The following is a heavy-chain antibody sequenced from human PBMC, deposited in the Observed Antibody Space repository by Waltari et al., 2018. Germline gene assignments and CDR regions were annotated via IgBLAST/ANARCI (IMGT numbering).Heavy chain of an antibody. CDR1: GFSLTTSGMP. J-gene: IGHJ4*02. CDR2: IDWDDDK. CDR3: ARTLAYGGSLDC. D-gene: IGHD2-15*01. Sequence: QVTLKESGPALVKPTQTLTLTCTLSGFSLTTSGMPVNWIRQPPGKALEWLGRIDWDDDKFYNKSLRPRLTISKDTSKNQVVLTMTNMDPVDTGTYYCARTLAYGGSLDCWGQGTLVTVSS. V-gene: IGHV2-70*04.